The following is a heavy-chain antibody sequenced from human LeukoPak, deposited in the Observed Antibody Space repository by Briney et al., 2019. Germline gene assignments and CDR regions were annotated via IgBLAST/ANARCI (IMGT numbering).Heavy chain of an antibody. J-gene: IGHJ4*02. D-gene: IGHD4-23*01. CDR1: GYTFTSYG. CDR3: ARAPSHYGGNFDY. Sequence: ASVKVSCKASGYTFTSYGISWVRQAPGQGLEWMGWISAYNGNTNYAQKLQGRVTMTTDTSTSTAYVELRSLRSDDTAVYYCARAPSHYGGNFDYWGQGTLVTVSS. CDR2: ISAYNGNT. V-gene: IGHV1-18*01.